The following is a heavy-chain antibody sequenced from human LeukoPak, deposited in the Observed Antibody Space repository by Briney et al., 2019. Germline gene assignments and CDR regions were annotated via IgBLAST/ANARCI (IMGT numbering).Heavy chain of an antibody. Sequence: PSETLSLTCTVSGGSISSGSYYWGWIRQPPGKGLEWIGSIYYSGSTYYNPSLKSRVTISVDTSKNQFSLKLSSVTAADTAVYYCARVTYDSSGYYYVHFDYWGQGTLVTVSS. CDR1: GGSISSGSYY. V-gene: IGHV4-39*07. D-gene: IGHD3-22*01. CDR3: ARVTYDSSGYYYVHFDY. J-gene: IGHJ4*02. CDR2: IYYSGST.